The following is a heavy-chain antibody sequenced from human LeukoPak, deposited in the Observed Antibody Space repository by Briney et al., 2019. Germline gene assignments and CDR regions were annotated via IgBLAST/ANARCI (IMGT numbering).Heavy chain of an antibody. D-gene: IGHD2-21*02. J-gene: IGHJ4*02. CDR3: VREDTPATANY. Sequence: GGSLRLSCAASGFTFSSYSMSWVRQAPGKGLEWVSAISGSGGSTYYEDSVTGRFTISRDNSKDTLFLQMHSLRPGDTAVYYCVREDTPATANYWGQGTLVTISS. CDR2: ISGSGGST. CDR1: GFTFSSYS. V-gene: IGHV3-23*01.